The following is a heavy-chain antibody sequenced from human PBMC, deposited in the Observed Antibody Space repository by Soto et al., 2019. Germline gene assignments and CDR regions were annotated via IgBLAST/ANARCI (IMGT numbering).Heavy chain of an antibody. Sequence: GFTVNRNYKSWVRQAPGKGLEWVSVIYSGGSTYYADSVKGRFTMSLDTSKNQFSLRLSSVTAADTAVYYCARQYHSSGYWFDYWGQGTLVTVSS. CDR2: IYSGGST. D-gene: IGHD3-22*01. J-gene: IGHJ4*02. V-gene: IGHV3-53*01. CDR1: GFTVNRNY. CDR3: ARQYHSSGYWFDY.